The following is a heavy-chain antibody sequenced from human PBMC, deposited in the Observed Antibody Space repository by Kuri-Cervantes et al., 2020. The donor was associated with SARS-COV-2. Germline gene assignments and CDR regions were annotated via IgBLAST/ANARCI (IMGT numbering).Heavy chain of an antibody. V-gene: IGHV1-46*01. CDR3: ARLSTKTEIGDFDY. CDR2: INPNGGSS. Sequence: ASVNVSCKASGYTFTSYDINWVRQAPGQGLEWMGIINPNGGSSDYAQRFQGRVTMTRDTSTSTVYMELSSLRSEDTAVYYCARLSTKTEIGDFDYWGQGTLVTVSS. D-gene: IGHD5/OR15-5a*01. J-gene: IGHJ4*02. CDR1: GYTFTSYD.